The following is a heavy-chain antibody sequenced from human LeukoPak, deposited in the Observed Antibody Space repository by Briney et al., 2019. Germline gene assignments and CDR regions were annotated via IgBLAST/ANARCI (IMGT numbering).Heavy chain of an antibody. V-gene: IGHV5-51*01. D-gene: IGHD3-3*01. CDR3: ARRLEWLLTGSGYAFDI. J-gene: IGHJ3*02. Sequence: GESLKISCKASEYSFTSYWIGWVRQMPGKGLEWMGIIHPGDSDTRYSPSFQGQVTISADKSISTAYLQWSSLKASDTAIYYCARRLEWLLTGSGYAFDIWGQGTMVTVSS. CDR1: EYSFTSYW. CDR2: IHPGDSDT.